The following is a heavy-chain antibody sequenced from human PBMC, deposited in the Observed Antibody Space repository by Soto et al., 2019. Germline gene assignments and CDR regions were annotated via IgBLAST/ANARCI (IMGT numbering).Heavy chain of an antibody. V-gene: IGHV3-23*01. J-gene: IGHJ4*02. D-gene: IGHD6-13*01. CDR2: ISGSGGST. CDR1: GFTFSNYA. Sequence: EVQLLESGGGLVQPGGSLRLSCAASGFTFSNYAVTWVRQAPGKGLEWVSTISGSGGSTYYADSVKGRFTISRDNSKNTLYLQMNSLRAEDTAVYYCAEDQGSSWYEIDYWAQGTLVTVSS. CDR3: AEDQGSSWYEIDY.